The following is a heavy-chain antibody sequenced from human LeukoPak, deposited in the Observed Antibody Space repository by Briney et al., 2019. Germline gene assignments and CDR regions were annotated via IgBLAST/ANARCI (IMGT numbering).Heavy chain of an antibody. J-gene: IGHJ4*02. Sequence: GGSHRPSCAASGSTFTNAGVSWVRQPPREGREWVGCIKRKTDRATPDYAAPVQGRFTISRNDSKTTLFLQMNSMTTEDTAVYYCTTDQLPGLRLLDWSYPGDSWGQGTLVTVSP. V-gene: IGHV3-15*01. CDR1: GSTFTNAG. D-gene: IGHD3-3*01. CDR2: IKRKTDRATP. CDR3: TTDQLPGLRLLDWSYPGDS.